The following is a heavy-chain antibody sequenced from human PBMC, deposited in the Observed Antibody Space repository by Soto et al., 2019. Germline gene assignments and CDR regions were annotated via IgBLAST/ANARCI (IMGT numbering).Heavy chain of an antibody. Sequence: EVRLLESGGGLVQPGGSLRLSWAASGFTFSSYAMSWVRQPPGKGLGWVPGIGGSVAGTNNADSVKGRFTTSRDNSKNTLYLQMSSLRAEDTAVYYCARGGGIAVAGTHLDYWGQGTLVTVSS. J-gene: IGHJ4*02. CDR3: ARGGGIAVAGTHLDY. CDR1: GFTFSSYA. V-gene: IGHV3-23*01. D-gene: IGHD6-19*01. CDR2: IGGSVAGT.